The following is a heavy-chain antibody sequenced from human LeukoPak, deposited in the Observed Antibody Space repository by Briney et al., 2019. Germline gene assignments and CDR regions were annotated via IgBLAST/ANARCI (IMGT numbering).Heavy chain of an antibody. CDR2: ISSDGSDK. V-gene: IGHV3-30-3*01. J-gene: IGHJ4*02. D-gene: IGHD3-3*01. Sequence: GGSLRLSCAASGFTFSSYPMHWVRQAPGKGLEWVALISSDGSDKKYADSVKGRFTISRDNAKNSLYLQMNSLRDEDTAVYYCARDNRITIFGVVIMFDYWGQGTLVTVSS. CDR1: GFTFSSYP. CDR3: ARDNRITIFGVVIMFDY.